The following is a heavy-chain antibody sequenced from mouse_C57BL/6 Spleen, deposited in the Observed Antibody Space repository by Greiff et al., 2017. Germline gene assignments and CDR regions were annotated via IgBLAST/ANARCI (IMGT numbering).Heavy chain of an antibody. CDR1: GYAFSSSW. V-gene: IGHV1-82*01. CDR2: IYPGDGDT. D-gene: IGHD2-4*01. Sequence: VKLMESGPELVKPGASVKISCKASGYAFSSSWMNWVKQRPGKGLEWIGRIYPGDGDTNYNGKFKGKATLTADKSSSTAYMQLGSLTSEDSAVYCCARGVIYYDYFFDYWGQGTTLTVSS. CDR3: ARGVIYYDYFFDY. J-gene: IGHJ2*01.